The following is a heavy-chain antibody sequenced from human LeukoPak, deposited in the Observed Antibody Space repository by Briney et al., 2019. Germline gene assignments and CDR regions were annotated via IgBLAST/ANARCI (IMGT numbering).Heavy chain of an antibody. V-gene: IGHV1-69*01. CDR2: IIPIFHTS. D-gene: IGHD2-2*02. J-gene: IGHJ4*02. Sequence: SVKVSCKASGGIFSTYGFHWVRQAPGQGLEWLGGIIPIFHTSHYARKFQDRVMISADESMSTVYMELSSLRSEDTAVYYCARDPLGHCSSSNCYTRMEFDYWGQGTLVTVSS. CDR3: ARDPLGHCSSSNCYTRMEFDY. CDR1: GGIFSTYG.